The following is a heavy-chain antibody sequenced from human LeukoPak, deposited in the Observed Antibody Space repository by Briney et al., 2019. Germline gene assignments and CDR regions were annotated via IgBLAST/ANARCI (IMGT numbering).Heavy chain of an antibody. CDR3: GKTDIYFNPIDY. CDR2: MYSSGTT. V-gene: IGHV4-59*12. J-gene: IGHJ4*02. CDR1: GGSISNYY. Sequence: TSETLSLTCTVSGGSISNYYCSWIRQPPGKGLRWIGYMYSSGTTNYNPSLKSRVTISMDYSKNQFSLKLTSVTAADTAIYYCGKTDIYFNPIDYWGPGSLVTVSS. D-gene: IGHD3-9*01.